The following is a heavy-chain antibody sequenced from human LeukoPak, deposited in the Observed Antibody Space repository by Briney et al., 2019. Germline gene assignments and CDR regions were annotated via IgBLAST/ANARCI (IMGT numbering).Heavy chain of an antibody. Sequence: KTSETLSLTCTVDGGSLSGFYWSWIRQTPGKGLEWIGEVNHGGDTNYNPSLKSRVTLSVDTSQNQFSLKLTSVTAADTALYYCARRPGPVKNRPSYYIYYLDVWGKGITVTVSS. V-gene: IGHV4-34*01. CDR2: VNHGGDT. CDR3: ARRPGPVKNRPSYYIYYLDV. CDR1: GGSLSGFY. J-gene: IGHJ6*03. D-gene: IGHD1-14*01.